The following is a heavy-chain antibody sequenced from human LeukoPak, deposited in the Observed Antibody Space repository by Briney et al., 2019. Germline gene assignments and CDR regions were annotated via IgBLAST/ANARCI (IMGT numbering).Heavy chain of an antibody. CDR1: GGSISSGGYY. J-gene: IGHJ4*02. CDR2: IYYSGST. CDR3: ARGGYTAMVTGFDY. D-gene: IGHD5-18*01. V-gene: IGHV4-31*03. Sequence: SETLSLTCTVSGGSISSGGYYWSWIRQHPGKGLEWIGYIYYSGSTYYSPSLKSRVTISVDTSKNQFSLKLSSVTAADTAVYYCARGGYTAMVTGFDYWGQGTLVTVSS.